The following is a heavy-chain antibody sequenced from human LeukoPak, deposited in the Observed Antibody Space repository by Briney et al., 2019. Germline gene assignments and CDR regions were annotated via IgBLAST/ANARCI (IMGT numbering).Heavy chain of an antibody. CDR1: GFTFSSYV. CDR2: IKRKSDGGAI. J-gene: IGHJ4*02. CDR3: TSTLGY. Sequence: GGSLRLSCAASGFTFSSYVMTWVRQAPGKGLEWVGRIKRKSDGGAIDYAEPVKGRFTISRDDSKNTLYLQMNSLKTEDTGVYYCTSTLGYWGQGTPVTVSS. V-gene: IGHV3-15*01.